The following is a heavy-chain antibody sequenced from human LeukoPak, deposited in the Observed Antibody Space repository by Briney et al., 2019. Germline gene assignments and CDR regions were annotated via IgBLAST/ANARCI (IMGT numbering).Heavy chain of an antibody. Sequence: APGMGLEWVSGISGSGDSTYYADSVKGRFTISRDNSKNTLYLQMNSLRAEDTALYHCARNNGMDVWGQGTTVIVSS. CDR2: ISGSGDST. CDR3: ARNNGMDV. J-gene: IGHJ6*02. V-gene: IGHV3-23*01.